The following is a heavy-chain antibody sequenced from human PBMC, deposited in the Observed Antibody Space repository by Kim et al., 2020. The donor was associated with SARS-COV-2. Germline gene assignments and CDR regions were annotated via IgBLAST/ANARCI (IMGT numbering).Heavy chain of an antibody. CDR2: INPSGGST. CDR1: GYTFTSYY. Sequence: ASVKVSCKASGYTFTSYYMHWVRQAPGQGLEWMGIINPSGGSTSYAQKFQGRVTMTRDTSTSTVYMELSSLRSEDTAVYYCARKVEEWEPGINWFDPWGQGTLGTVSS. D-gene: IGHD1-26*01. V-gene: IGHV1-46*01. CDR3: ARKVEEWEPGINWFDP. J-gene: IGHJ5*02.